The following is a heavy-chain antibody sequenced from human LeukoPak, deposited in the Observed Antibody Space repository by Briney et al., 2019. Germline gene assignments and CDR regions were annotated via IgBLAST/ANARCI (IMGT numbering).Heavy chain of an antibody. J-gene: IGHJ4*02. CDR3: ARYYGGNSGDY. V-gene: IGHV1-69*04. Sequence: ASVKVSCKAPGGTFSSYAISWVRQAPGQGLEWMGRIIPILGIANYAQKFQGRVTITADKSTSTAYMELSSLRSEDTAVYYCARYYGGNSGDYWGQGTLVTVSS. CDR2: IIPILGIA. D-gene: IGHD4-23*01. CDR1: GGTFSSYA.